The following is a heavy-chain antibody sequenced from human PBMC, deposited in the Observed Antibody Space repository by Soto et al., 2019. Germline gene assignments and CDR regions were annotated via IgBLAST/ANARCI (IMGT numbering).Heavy chain of an antibody. CDR2: IIPIFGTA. V-gene: IGHV1-69*06. D-gene: IGHD2-8*01. CDR1: GGTFGSYA. Sequence: SVKVSCKASGGTFGSYAISWVRQAPGQGLEWMGGIIPIFGTANYAQKFQGRVTITADKSTSTAYMELSSLRSEDTAVYYCASGCTNGVCYYYYGMDVWGQGTTVTVSS. J-gene: IGHJ6*02. CDR3: ASGCTNGVCYYYYGMDV.